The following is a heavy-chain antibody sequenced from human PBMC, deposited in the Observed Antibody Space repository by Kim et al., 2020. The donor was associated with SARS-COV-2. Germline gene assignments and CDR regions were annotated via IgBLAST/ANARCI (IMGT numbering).Heavy chain of an antibody. CDR3: VSIRGASGSYFDY. V-gene: IGHV3-23*01. D-gene: IGHD3-10*01. J-gene: IGHJ4*02. Sequence: YADSVKGRFTISRDKAKNTMSLQMNSLRAEDTAVYYCVSIRGASGSYFDYWGQGTLVTVSS.